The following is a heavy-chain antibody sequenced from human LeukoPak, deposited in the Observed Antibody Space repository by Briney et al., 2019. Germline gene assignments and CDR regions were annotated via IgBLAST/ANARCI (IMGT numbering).Heavy chain of an antibody. D-gene: IGHD3-9*01. CDR1: GYTFTGYY. CDR2: INPNSGGT. J-gene: IGHJ4*02. V-gene: IGHV1-2*02. CDR3: ATSVLRYFDWLLPFDY. Sequence: ASVKVSCKAPGYTFTGYYMHWVRQAPGQGLECMGWINPNSGGTNYAQKFQGRVTMTRDTSISTAYMELSRLRSDDTAVYYCATSVLRYFDWLLPFDYWGQGTLVTVSS.